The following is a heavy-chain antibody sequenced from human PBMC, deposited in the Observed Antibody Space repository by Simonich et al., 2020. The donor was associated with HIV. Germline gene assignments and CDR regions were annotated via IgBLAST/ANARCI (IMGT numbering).Heavy chain of an antibody. CDR2: ISYEGINK. CDR3: ASGGSISSVWADDY. D-gene: IGHD3-16*01. J-gene: IGHJ4*02. V-gene: IGHV3-30*07. Sequence: QVQLVESGGGVVQPGRSLRLYCAASGFTFSSYAMHWGRQAPGKVLEWVAVISYEGINKYYAESVKGRFTISRDNSKNTLYLQMNSLRAEDTAVYYCASGGSISSVWADDYWGQGTLVTVSS. CDR1: GFTFSSYA.